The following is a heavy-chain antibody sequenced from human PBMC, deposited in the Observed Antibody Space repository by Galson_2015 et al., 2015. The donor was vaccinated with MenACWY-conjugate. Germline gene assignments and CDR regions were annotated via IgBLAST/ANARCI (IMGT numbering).Heavy chain of an antibody. CDR2: IGVTGDT. Sequence: SLRLSCAASGFTFGSFDMHWVRQATGKGLEWVSSIGVTGDTWYPAPVEGRFTMSRDNAKNSVYLQLNNLRAEDTAVYYCARDSRAAAAFRANWYFNLWGRGTLVTVSS. CDR1: GFTFGSFD. V-gene: IGHV3-13*01. CDR3: ARDSRAAAAFRANWYFNL. J-gene: IGHJ2*01. D-gene: IGHD6-13*01.